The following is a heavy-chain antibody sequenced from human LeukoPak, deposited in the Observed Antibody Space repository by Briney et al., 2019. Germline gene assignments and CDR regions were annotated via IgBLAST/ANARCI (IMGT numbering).Heavy chain of an antibody. V-gene: IGHV3-23*01. J-gene: IGHJ4*02. CDR3: AKEGGTGTRFDY. CDR1: GLTFSSSA. CDR2: ISGSGTGT. Sequence: GGSLRLSCAASGLTFSSSAMSWVRQAPGKGLYWVSAISGSGTGTYYADSVKGRFTISRDNSKNTLYLQMNSLRAEDTAVYYCAKEGGTGTRFDYWGQGTLVTVSS. D-gene: IGHD1-7*01.